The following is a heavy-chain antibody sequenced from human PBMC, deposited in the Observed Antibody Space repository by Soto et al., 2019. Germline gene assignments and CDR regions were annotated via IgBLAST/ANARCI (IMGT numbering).Heavy chain of an antibody. CDR2: ISSSSSYI. D-gene: IGHD6-13*01. CDR3: ARDLVQQLVPCYYYYGMDV. V-gene: IGHV3-21*01. Sequence: GGSLRLSCAASGFTFSSYSMNWVRQAPGKGLEWVSSISSSSSYIYYADSVKGRFTISRDNAKNSLYLQMNSLRAEDTAVYYCARDLVQQLVPCYYYYGMDVWGQGTTVTVSS. J-gene: IGHJ6*02. CDR1: GFTFSSYS.